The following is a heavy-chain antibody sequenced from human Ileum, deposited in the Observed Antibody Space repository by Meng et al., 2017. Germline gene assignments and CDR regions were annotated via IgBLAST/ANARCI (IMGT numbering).Heavy chain of an antibody. D-gene: IGHD2/OR15-2a*01. V-gene: IGHV4-30-2*01. CDR1: GGSISSSAYS. J-gene: IGHJ4*02. CDR3: ASSTSGPELNY. CDR2: IYQVGST. Sequence: HLRLQESGSGLVTSSQTLSLTCTVSGGSISSSAYSWTWIRQPPGKGLEWIGYIYQVGSTNYNPSLKSRVTIFVDTSKNQFSLKLTSVTAADTAVYYCASSTSGPELNYWGQGTLVTVSS.